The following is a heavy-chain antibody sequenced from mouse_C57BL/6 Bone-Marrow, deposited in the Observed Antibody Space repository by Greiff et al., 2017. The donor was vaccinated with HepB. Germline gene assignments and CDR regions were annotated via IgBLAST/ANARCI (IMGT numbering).Heavy chain of an antibody. V-gene: IGHV5-4*03. CDR1: GFTFSSYA. J-gene: IGHJ1*03. Sequence: EVKVVESGGGLVKPGGSLKLSCAASGFTFSSYAMSWVRQTPEKRLEWVATISDGGSYTYYPDNVKGRFTISRDNAKNTLYLQMSHLKSEDTAMYYCARLLFWYFDVWGTGTTVTVSS. CDR3: ARLLFWYFDV. CDR2: ISDGGSYT.